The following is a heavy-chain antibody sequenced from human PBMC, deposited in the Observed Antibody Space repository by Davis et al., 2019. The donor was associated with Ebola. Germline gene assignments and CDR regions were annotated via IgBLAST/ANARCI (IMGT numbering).Heavy chain of an antibody. CDR3: ARDLSRIAVTGTGGYFQH. V-gene: IGHV3-30*03. CDR1: GFTFSSYS. Sequence: GGSLRLSCVASGFTFSSYSMNCVRQVPGKVLEWVAVISYEGNNKHYADSVKGRFTISRDHSKNTLYLQMNSLRADDTTVYYCARDLSRIAVTGTGGYFQHWGQGTLVTVSS. D-gene: IGHD6-19*01. J-gene: IGHJ1*01. CDR2: ISYEGNNK.